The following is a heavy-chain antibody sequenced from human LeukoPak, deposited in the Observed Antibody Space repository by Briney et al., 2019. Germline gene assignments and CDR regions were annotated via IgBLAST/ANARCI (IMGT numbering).Heavy chain of an antibody. J-gene: IGHJ4*02. V-gene: IGHV1-18*01. CDR1: GYTFTSYG. CDR3: ARVPVSGPGARFDY. Sequence: ASVNVSCKASGYTFTSYGISWVRQAPGQGLEWMGWISAYNVNTNDAQKLQGRVTITTDTSTTKAYMELRSLRSDDTAVYYCARVPVSGPGARFDYWGQGTLVTVSS. CDR2: ISAYNVNT. D-gene: IGHD4-11*01.